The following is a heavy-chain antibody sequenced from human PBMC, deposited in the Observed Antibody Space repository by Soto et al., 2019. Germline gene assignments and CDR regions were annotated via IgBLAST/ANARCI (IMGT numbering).Heavy chain of an antibody. D-gene: IGHD2-15*01. Sequence: SVEVTCQASGYTFTRYTMNWVRQAPGQRLEWMGWINPNSGNTGYAQKFQGRVTMTRNTSISTAYMELSSLRSEDTAVYYCAREPLRGAFDIWGQGTMVTVSS. CDR3: AREPLRGAFDI. J-gene: IGHJ3*02. CDR2: INPNSGNT. CDR1: GYTFTRYT. V-gene: IGHV1-8*01.